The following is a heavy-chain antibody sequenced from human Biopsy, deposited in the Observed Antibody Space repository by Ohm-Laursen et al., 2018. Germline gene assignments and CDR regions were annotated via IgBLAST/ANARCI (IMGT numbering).Heavy chain of an antibody. V-gene: IGHV3-20*01. D-gene: IGHD2-8*02. Sequence: GFLRLSCAASGFTFSDHGMNWVRQAPGKGLEWVSGLTWNGGTTGYADSVKGRFAISRDNAKSSLYLQMNSLRAEDTAVYHCAKDRDLNLLAWFDPWGQGTLVTVSS. CDR1: GFTFSDHG. CDR3: AKDRDLNLLAWFDP. CDR2: LTWNGGTT. J-gene: IGHJ5*01.